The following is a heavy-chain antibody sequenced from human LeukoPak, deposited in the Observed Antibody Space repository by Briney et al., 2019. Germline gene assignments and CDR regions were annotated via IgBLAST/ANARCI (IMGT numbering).Heavy chain of an antibody. Sequence: PSETLSLTCTVSGGSISSYYWSWIRQPPGKGLEWIGYIYYSGSTNYNPSLKSRVTISVDTSKNQFSLKLSSVTAADTAVYYCARRRSFIAARVLRAFDIWGQGTMVTVSS. CDR3: ARRRSFIAARVLRAFDI. CDR2: IYYSGST. CDR1: GGSISSYY. D-gene: IGHD6-6*01. J-gene: IGHJ3*02. V-gene: IGHV4-59*12.